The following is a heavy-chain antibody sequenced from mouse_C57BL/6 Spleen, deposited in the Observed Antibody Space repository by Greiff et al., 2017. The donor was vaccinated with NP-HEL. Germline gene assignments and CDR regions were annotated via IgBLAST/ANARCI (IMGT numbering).Heavy chain of an antibody. CDR1: GYSFTGYY. J-gene: IGHJ4*01. V-gene: IGHV1-42*01. CDR2: INPSTGGT. D-gene: IGHD2-10*01. Sequence: VQLQQSGPELVKPGASVKISCKASGYSFTGYYMNWVKQSPEKSLEWIGEINPSTGGTTYNQKFKAKATLTVDKSSSTAYMQLKSLTSEDSAVYYCARSLPTWSMDYWGQGTSVTVSS. CDR3: ARSLPTWSMDY.